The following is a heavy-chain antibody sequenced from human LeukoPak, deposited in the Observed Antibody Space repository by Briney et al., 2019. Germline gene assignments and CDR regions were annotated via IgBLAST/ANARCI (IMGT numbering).Heavy chain of an antibody. CDR1: GGSISSYY. CDR2: IYYSGST. D-gene: IGHD3-16*01. CDR3: ARFTPQGYGWGGYNRFDP. V-gene: IGHV4-59*01. J-gene: IGHJ5*02. Sequence: SETLSPTCTVSGGSISSYYWSWIRQPPGKGLEWIGYIYYSGSTNYNPSLKSRVTISVDTSKNQFSLNLTSVTAADTAVYYCARFTPQGYGWGGYNRFDPWGQGTLVTVSS.